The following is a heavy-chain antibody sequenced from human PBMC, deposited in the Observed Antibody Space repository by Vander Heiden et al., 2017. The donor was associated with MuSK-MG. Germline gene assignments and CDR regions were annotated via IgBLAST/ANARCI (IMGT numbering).Heavy chain of an antibody. CDR3: TRQQNAFDI. V-gene: IGHV3-73*02. J-gene: IGHJ3*02. CDR1: GFTFSGSA. CDR2: IRSKANRYAT. Sequence: EVQLVESGGGLVQPGGSLKLSCAASGFTFSGSAMHWVRQASGKGLEWVGRIRSKANRYATADAASVKGRFTISRDDSKNTAYMKMKRLKTEDTAVDDCTRQQNAFDIWGQGTMVTVSS.